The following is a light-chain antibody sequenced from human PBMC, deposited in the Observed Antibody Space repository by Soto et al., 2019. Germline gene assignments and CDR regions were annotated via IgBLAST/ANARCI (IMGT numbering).Light chain of an antibody. CDR3: SSYAGSNNLGV. J-gene: IGLJ1*01. CDR2: EVS. Sequence: QSALTQPPSASGSPGQSVTISCTGTSSDVGGYNYVSWYQQHPGKAPKLMIYEVSKRPSGVPDRFSGSKSGNTASLTVSGLQAEDEADYYCSSYAGSNNLGVFGTGTKFNVL. V-gene: IGLV2-8*01. CDR1: SSDVGGYNY.